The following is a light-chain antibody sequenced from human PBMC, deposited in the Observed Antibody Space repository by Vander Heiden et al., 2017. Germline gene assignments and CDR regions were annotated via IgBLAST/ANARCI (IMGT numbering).Light chain of an antibody. CDR2: WAS. J-gene: IGKJ1*01. CDR3: QQYYSRFRR. V-gene: IGKV4-1*01. CDR1: QSVLSSSNNKNY. Sequence: DIVMTQSPDSLAVSLGERATINCKSSQSVLSSSNNKNYLAWYRQKPGQPPKLLIYWASTRESGVPDRFSGSGSGTDFTLTISSLQAEDVAVYYCQQYYSRFRRFGQGTKVEFK.